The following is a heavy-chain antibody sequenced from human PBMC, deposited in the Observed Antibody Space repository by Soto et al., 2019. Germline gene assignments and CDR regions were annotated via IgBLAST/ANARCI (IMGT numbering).Heavy chain of an antibody. V-gene: IGHV3-7*01. D-gene: IGHD6-6*01. CDR3: ARVGVAAPIDP. CDR1: GFSFSDYS. CDR2: IKHDGSKK. Sequence: EVQLVESGGGLVQPGGSLRLSCAASGFSFSDYSMTWVRQAPGKGLEWVADIKHDGSKKHYLDSVKGRFTISRDDARNSLYLQISSLRAEDTAVYYCARVGVAAPIDPWGQGTLVTVSS. J-gene: IGHJ5*02.